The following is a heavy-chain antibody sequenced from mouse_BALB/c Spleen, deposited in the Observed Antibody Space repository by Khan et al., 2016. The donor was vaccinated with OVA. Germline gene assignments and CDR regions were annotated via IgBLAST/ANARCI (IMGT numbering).Heavy chain of an antibody. CDR2: INPSTDYD. Sequence: QVQLKQSGAELAKPGASVKMSCKASGYTFISYWIHWVKQRPGQGLEWIGYINPSTDYDEYNQKFKDKATLTADKSSSTAYMQLSSLTSEDSAVYYCARSGITKVAYGGQGTLVTVST. CDR1: GYTFISYW. J-gene: IGHJ3*01. CDR3: ARSGITKVAY. V-gene: IGHV1-7*01. D-gene: IGHD2-4*01.